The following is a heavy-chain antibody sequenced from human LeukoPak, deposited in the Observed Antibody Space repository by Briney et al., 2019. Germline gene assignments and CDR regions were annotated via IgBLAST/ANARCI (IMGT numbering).Heavy chain of an antibody. CDR1: GFTFDDYA. J-gene: IGHJ4*02. Sequence: LRLSCAASGFTFDDYAMHWIRQPPGKGLEWIGYIYHSGSTYYNPSLKSRVTISVDRSKNQFSLKLSSVTAADTAVYYCARATYGSGSYCLDYWGQGTLVTVSS. V-gene: IGHV4-30-2*01. CDR2: IYHSGST. D-gene: IGHD3-10*01. CDR3: ARATYGSGSYCLDY.